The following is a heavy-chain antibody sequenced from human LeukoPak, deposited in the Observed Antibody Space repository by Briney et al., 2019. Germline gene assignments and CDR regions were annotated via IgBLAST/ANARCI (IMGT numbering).Heavy chain of an antibody. V-gene: IGHV4-34*01. CDR1: GGSFSGYY. CDR3: ARPARPYNSSWYAARMGYFDY. CDR2: INHSGST. J-gene: IGHJ4*02. D-gene: IGHD6-13*01. Sequence: SETLSLTCAVYGGSFSGYYWSWIRQPPGKGLEWIGEINHSGSTNYNPSLKSRVTISVDTSKNQFSLKLSSVTAADTAVYYCARPARPYNSSWYAARMGYFDYWGQGTLVTVSS.